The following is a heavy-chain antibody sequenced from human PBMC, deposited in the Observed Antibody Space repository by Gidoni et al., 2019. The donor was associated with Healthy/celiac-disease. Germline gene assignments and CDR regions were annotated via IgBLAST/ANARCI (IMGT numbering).Heavy chain of an antibody. J-gene: IGHJ4*02. CDR1: GCSISSYY. D-gene: IGHD3-22*01. Sequence: QVQLQESGPGLVKPSETLSLTCTDSGCSISSYYWSWIPQPPGKGLEWIGYIYYSGSTNYNPSLKSRVTISVDTSKNQFSLKLSSVTAADTAVYYCAAGSGYYSHVDYWGQGTLVTVSS. CDR2: IYYSGST. V-gene: IGHV4-59*01. CDR3: AAGSGYYSHVDY.